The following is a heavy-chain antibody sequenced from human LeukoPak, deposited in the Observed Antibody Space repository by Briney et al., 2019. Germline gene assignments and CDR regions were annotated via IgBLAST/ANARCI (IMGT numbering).Heavy chain of an antibody. CDR3: AREFSGWFDP. D-gene: IGHD6-25*01. V-gene: IGHV1-8*01. CDR1: GYTFSSYD. CDR2: MNPNSGNT. J-gene: IGHJ5*02. Sequence: GASVKLSCKASGYTFSSYDINWVRQATGPGLEWMGWMNPNSGNTGYAQKFQGRVTMTRNTSISTAYMELSSLRSEDTAVYYCAREFSGWFDPWGQGTLVTVSS.